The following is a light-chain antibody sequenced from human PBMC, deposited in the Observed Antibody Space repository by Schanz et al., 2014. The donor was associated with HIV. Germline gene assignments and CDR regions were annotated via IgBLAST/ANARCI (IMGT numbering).Light chain of an antibody. J-gene: IGKJ1*01. CDR3: QQYGTPPWT. Sequence: EIVLTQSPGTLSLSPGEVGTLSCRASQSISTHLAWYQQKPGQAPTLLIYGASKRATGVPDRFSGTGSGTDFTLTISRVEPEDYAVYYCQQYGTPPWTFGQGTRVEVK. V-gene: IGKV3-20*01. CDR1: QSISTH. CDR2: GAS.